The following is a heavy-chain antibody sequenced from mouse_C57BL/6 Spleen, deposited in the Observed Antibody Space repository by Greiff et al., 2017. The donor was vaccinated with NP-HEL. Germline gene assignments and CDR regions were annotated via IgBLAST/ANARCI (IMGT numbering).Heavy chain of an antibody. V-gene: IGHV7-3*01. CDR2: IRNKANGYTT. D-gene: IGHD2-5*01. CDR3: ARYYSKPVYAMDY. CDR1: GFTFTDYY. J-gene: IGHJ4*01. Sequence: EVQGVESGGGLVQPGGSLSLSCAASGFTFTDYYMSWVRQPPGKALEWLGFIRNKANGYTTEYSASVKGRFTISRDNSQSILYLQMNALRAEDSATYYCARYYSKPVYAMDYWGQGTSVTVSS.